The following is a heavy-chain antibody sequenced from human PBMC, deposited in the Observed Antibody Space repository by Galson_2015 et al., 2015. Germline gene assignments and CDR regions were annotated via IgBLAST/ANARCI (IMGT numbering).Heavy chain of an antibody. D-gene: IGHD4-23*01. CDR1: GFTFSSYW. CDR2: IKQDGSEK. J-gene: IGHJ3*01. Sequence: SLRLSYAASGFTFSSYWMSWVRQAPGRGLEWVANIKQDGSEKYYVDSVKGRFTISRDNAKNSLYLQMNSLRPEDTAVYYCGRDPNGDYVGAFEFWARGAMVTVSP. CDR3: GRDPNGDYVGAFEF. V-gene: IGHV3-7*05.